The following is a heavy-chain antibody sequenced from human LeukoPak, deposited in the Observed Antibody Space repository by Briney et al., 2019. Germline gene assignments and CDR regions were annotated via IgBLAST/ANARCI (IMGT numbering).Heavy chain of an antibody. CDR3: ARDHGGYDSHFDY. Sequence: SETLSLTCTVSGGSISSSSYYWGWIRQPPGKGLEWIGSIYYSGSTYYNPSLKSRVTISVDTSKNRFSLKLSSVTAADTAVYYCARDHGGYDSHFDYWGQGTLSPSPQ. V-gene: IGHV4-39*07. CDR1: GGSISSSSYY. D-gene: IGHD5-12*01. CDR2: IYYSGST. J-gene: IGHJ4*02.